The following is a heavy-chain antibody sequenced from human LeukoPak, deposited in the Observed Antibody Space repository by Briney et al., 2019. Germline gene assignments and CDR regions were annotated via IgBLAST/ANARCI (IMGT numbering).Heavy chain of an antibody. CDR1: GFTFSSYS. V-gene: IGHV3-21*01. Sequence: PGGSLRLSCAASGFTFSSYSVNWVRQAPGKGLEWVSSITTSSSYIYYADSVKGRFTISRDDAKNSLYLQMNSLRAEDTAVYYCARDQTSNSWGQGTLVTVSS. J-gene: IGHJ4*02. CDR3: ARDQTSNS. CDR2: ITTSSSYI.